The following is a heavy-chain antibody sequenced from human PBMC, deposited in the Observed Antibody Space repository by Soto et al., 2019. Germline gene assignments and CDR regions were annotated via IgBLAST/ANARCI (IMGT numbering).Heavy chain of an antibody. Sequence: ASVKVSCKASGYTFTSYGISWVRQAPGQGLEWMGWISAYNGNTNYAQKLQGRVTMTTDTSTSTAYMELSSLRSEDTAVYYCARDRWGTNYYYYGMHAWGHGTTVTVSS. CDR1: GYTFTSYG. CDR3: ARDRWGTNYYYYGMHA. CDR2: ISAYNGNT. J-gene: IGHJ6*02. V-gene: IGHV1-18*01. D-gene: IGHD1-1*01.